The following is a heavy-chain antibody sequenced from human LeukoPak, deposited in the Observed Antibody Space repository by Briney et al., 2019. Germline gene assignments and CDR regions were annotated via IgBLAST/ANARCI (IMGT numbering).Heavy chain of an antibody. Sequence: ESSETLSLTCTVSGGSVISYYWSWIRRPPRGGLEWIAYLSHSGSSDSNPSLTSRVTTLVDTSKNQFSLKLTSVTAADTAVYYCARARYANAWYAFDIWGHGTMVTVSS. J-gene: IGHJ3*02. CDR3: ARARYANAWYAFDI. CDR2: LSHSGSS. CDR1: GGSVISYY. V-gene: IGHV4-59*02. D-gene: IGHD2-2*01.